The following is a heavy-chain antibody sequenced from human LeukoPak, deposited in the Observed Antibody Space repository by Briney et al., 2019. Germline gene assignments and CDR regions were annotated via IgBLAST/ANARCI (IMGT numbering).Heavy chain of an antibody. Sequence: PGGSLRLSCAASGFVFSHYAIYLVRQAPGKGLEWVALISYDGSNQFYADSVKGRITISRDNSKNTLYLQMNSLRTEDTAVYYCARAKPTVTTFDAFDIWGQGTMVTVSS. CDR2: ISYDGSNQ. J-gene: IGHJ3*02. D-gene: IGHD4-17*01. CDR1: GFVFSHYA. V-gene: IGHV3-30-3*01. CDR3: ARAKPTVTTFDAFDI.